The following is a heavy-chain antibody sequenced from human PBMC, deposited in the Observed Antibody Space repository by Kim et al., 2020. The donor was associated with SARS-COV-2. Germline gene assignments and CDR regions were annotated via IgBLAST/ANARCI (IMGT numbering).Heavy chain of an antibody. CDR2: IDPTDSYT. CDR3: ARQHNYIAARLSAN. V-gene: IGHV5-10-1*01. D-gene: IGHD6-6*01. Sequence: GESLKISCKGSGYSFTSYWISWVRQMPGKGLEWMGRIDPTDSYTNYSPSFQGHVTISADKSISTAYLQWSSLKASDTAMYYCARQHNYIAARLSANWGQGTLVTVSS. CDR1: GYSFTSYW. J-gene: IGHJ4*02.